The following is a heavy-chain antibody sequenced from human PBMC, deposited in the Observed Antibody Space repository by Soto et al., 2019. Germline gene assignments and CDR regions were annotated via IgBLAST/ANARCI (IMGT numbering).Heavy chain of an antibody. J-gene: IGHJ3*02. CDR2: IYPGDSDT. CDR3: ARLPHPYVDIVATIAFDI. D-gene: IGHD5-12*01. Sequence: GESLKISCKGSGYSFTSYWIGWVRQMPGKGLEWMGIIYPGDSDTRYSPSFQGQVTISADKSISTAYLQWSSLKASDTAMYYCARLPHPYVDIVATIAFDIWGQGTMVTVSS. CDR1: GYSFTSYW. V-gene: IGHV5-51*01.